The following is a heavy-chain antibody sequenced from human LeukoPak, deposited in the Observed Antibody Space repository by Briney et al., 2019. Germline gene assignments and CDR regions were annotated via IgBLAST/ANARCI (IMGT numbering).Heavy chain of an antibody. CDR2: IYYSGST. V-gene: IGHV4-39*01. Sequence: PSETLSLTXTVSGGSISSSSYYWGWIRQPPGNGLEWIGSIYYSGSTYYNPSLKSRVTISVDTSKNQFSLKLSSVTAADTAVYYCARLASSAEFDYWGQGTLVTVSS. J-gene: IGHJ4*02. D-gene: IGHD4/OR15-4a*01. CDR1: GGSISSSSYY. CDR3: ARLASSAEFDY.